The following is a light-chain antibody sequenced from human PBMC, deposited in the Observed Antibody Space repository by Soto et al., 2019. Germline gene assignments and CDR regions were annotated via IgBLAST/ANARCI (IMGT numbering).Light chain of an antibody. CDR2: DAS. Sequence: EIVLTQSPATLSLSPGERATLSCRASQSVSSYLAWYQQKPGQAPRLLIYDASNRATGIPARFSGSGSGTDFTLTISCLEPEDFAVYYCQRRSNWPPTFGGGTKVVIK. CDR1: QSVSSY. J-gene: IGKJ4*01. V-gene: IGKV3-11*01. CDR3: QRRSNWPPT.